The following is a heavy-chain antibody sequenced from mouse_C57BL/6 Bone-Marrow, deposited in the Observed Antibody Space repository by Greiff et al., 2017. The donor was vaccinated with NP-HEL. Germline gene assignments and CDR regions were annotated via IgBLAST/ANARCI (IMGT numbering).Heavy chain of an antibody. CDR1: GFNIKDDY. Sequence: EVQRVESGAELVRPGASVKLSCTASGFNIKDDYMHWVKQRPEQGLEWIGWIDPENGDTEYASKFQGKATITADTSSNTAYLQLSSLTSEDTAVYYCTTWRWLTDYWGQGTTLTVSS. V-gene: IGHV14-4*01. J-gene: IGHJ2*01. CDR2: IDPENGDT. D-gene: IGHD2-3*01. CDR3: TTWRWLTDY.